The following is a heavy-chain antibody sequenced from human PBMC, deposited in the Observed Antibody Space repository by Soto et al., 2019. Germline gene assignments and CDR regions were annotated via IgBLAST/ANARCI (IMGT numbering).Heavy chain of an antibody. Sequence: SETHSPTCAVSGDSLSRRGWWAWFRQPPGKGLEWIGEVFHTGDTYFNPSLRSRVAMSVDKSTNEFSLKVTSVTAADTAIYYCARKAWVRFDYWGQGALVTVSS. D-gene: IGHD7-27*01. CDR2: VFHTGDT. J-gene: IGHJ4*02. V-gene: IGHV4-4*02. CDR1: GDSLSRRGW. CDR3: ARKAWVRFDY.